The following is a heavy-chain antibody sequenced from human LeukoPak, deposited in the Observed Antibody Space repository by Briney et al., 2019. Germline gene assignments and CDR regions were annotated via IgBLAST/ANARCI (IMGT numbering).Heavy chain of an antibody. Sequence: PGGSLRLSCAASGFTFSSYAMSWVRQAPGKGLEWVAFIRYDGSNKYYADSVKGRFTISRDNSKNTLYLQMNSLRAEDTAVYYCAKDGGRVGGYGGWGQGTLVTVSS. CDR2: IRYDGSNK. D-gene: IGHD5-12*01. CDR3: AKDGGRVGGYGG. V-gene: IGHV3-30*02. J-gene: IGHJ4*02. CDR1: GFTFSSYA.